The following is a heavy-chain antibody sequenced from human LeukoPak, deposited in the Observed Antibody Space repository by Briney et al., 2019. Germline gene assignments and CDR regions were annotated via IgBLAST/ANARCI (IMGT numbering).Heavy chain of an antibody. V-gene: IGHV7-4-1*02. CDR1: GYTFTTYA. D-gene: IGHD6-13*01. J-gene: IGHJ4*02. Sequence: ASVKVSCKASGYTFTTYAMNWVRQAPGQGLEWMGWINTNTGNPAYAQGFTGRFVFSLDTSVSTAYLQISSLKAEDTAVYYCAKEGQYSSSWYLGYWGQGTLVTVSS. CDR3: AKEGQYSSSWYLGY. CDR2: INTNTGNP.